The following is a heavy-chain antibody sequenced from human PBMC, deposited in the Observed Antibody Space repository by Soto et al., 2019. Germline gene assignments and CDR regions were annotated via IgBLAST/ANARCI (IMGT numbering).Heavy chain of an antibody. V-gene: IGHV3-23*01. CDR3: AKGYSDSTWSHLDF. D-gene: IGHD6-13*01. CDR1: GFTFSSYA. Sequence: EVQLLESGGGLVHPGGSMRISCVVSGFTFSSYAMSWVRQAPGKGLEWVSTLNGRGMDIYQADYVRGRFTIARDNSKSTLYLQMNSLRAECTAMYYCAKGYSDSTWSHLDFLGLVTLVTFSS. J-gene: IGHJ4*02. CDR2: LNGRGMDI.